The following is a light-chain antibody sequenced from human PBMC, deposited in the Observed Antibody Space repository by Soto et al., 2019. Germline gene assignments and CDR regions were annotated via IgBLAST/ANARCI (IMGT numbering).Light chain of an antibody. Sequence: QSALTQPASVSGSPGQSITISCTGTSSDIGDYNYVSWYQQQPGKAPKLMIYGVTNRPSGVSNRFSGSKSGNTASLIISGLQAEDEADYYYSSDSRSRTLVFGGGTKLTVL. CDR3: SSDSRSRTLV. V-gene: IGLV2-14*01. CDR1: SSDIGDYNY. J-gene: IGLJ2*01. CDR2: GVT.